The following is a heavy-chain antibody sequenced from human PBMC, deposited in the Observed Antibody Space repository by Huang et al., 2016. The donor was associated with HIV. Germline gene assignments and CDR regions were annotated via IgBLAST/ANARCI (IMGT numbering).Heavy chain of an antibody. Sequence: QVRLHQWGTGLVRPSETLSLTCAVYGGPLSGHSWSWVRLPPGGSLEWLGDVNHRGSANYNPSLKSRLSMSIDTSKKQFSLKLGSVTAADTALYYCARSLMGEDPFDIWGQGTLVTVSS. V-gene: IGHV4-34*01. J-gene: IGHJ3*02. D-gene: IGHD3-16*01. CDR2: VNHRGSA. CDR1: GGPLSGHS. CDR3: ARSLMGEDPFDI.